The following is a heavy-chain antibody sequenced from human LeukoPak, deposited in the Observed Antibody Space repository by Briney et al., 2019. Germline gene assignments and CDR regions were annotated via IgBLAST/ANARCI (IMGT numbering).Heavy chain of an antibody. CDR2: IIPIFGTA. Sequence: ASVKVSCKASGGTFSSYAISWVRQAPGQGLEWMGGIIPIFGTANYAQKFQGRVTITADESTSTAYMELSSLRSEDTAVYYCANQEWLRFNLNAFDIWGQGTMVTVSS. CDR1: GGTFSSYA. V-gene: IGHV1-69*13. J-gene: IGHJ3*02. D-gene: IGHD5-12*01. CDR3: ANQEWLRFNLNAFDI.